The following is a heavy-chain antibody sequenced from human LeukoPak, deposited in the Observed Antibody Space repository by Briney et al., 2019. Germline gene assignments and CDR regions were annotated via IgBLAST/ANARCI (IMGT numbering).Heavy chain of an antibody. CDR2: IYAGDSDT. V-gene: IGHV5-51*01. J-gene: IGHJ4*02. D-gene: IGHD1-26*01. CDR1: GYSFTSYW. Sequence: GESQKISCKGSGYSFTSYWIGWVRQMPGKGLEWMGIIYAGDSDTRYRPSFQGQVTISADKSITTAYLQWSSLKASDTAMYYCARGSMGTTSGFLDYWGQGTLVTVSS. CDR3: ARGSMGTTSGFLDY.